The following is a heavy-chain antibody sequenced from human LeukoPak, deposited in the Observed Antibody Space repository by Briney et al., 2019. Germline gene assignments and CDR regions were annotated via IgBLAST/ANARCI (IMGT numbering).Heavy chain of an antibody. CDR3: GRSRRINASLYYYMDV. Sequence: PGGSLRLSCAASGFTFSTYGMTWVRQAPGKGLEWVSAIGGSGYSTYYADSVKGRFTISRDNSKNTVYLLMNSLRTEDTAVYYCGRSRRINASLYYYMDVWGKGTTVTVSS. D-gene: IGHD2-15*01. V-gene: IGHV3-23*01. CDR2: IGGSGYST. J-gene: IGHJ6*03. CDR1: GFTFSTYG.